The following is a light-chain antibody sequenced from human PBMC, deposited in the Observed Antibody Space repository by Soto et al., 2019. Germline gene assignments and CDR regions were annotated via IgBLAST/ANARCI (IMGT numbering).Light chain of an antibody. CDR3: QQRRSWPPTIT. J-gene: IGKJ5*01. V-gene: IGKV3-11*01. CDR2: DAS. Sequence: EIVLTQSPATLSLSPGERATLSCRASQSVSTYLAWYPQRPGQAPRLLIYDASYRATDIPPRFSGSGSGTDFTLTCSSLEPEDFAVYYCQQRRSWPPTITFGQGTRLDIK. CDR1: QSVSTY.